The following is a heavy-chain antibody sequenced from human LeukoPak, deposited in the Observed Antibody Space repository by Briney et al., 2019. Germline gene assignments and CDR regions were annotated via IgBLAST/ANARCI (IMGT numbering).Heavy chain of an antibody. CDR1: GGSISSYY. D-gene: IGHD3-22*01. CDR2: IYYSGST. V-gene: IGHV4-59*01. Sequence: PSETLSLTCAVSGGSISSYYWSWIRQPPGKGLEWIGYIYYSGSTNYNPSLKSRVTISVDTSKNQFSLKLSSVTAADTAVYYCARGGSSGYYPVPFDYWGQGTLVTVSS. J-gene: IGHJ4*02. CDR3: ARGGSSGYYPVPFDY.